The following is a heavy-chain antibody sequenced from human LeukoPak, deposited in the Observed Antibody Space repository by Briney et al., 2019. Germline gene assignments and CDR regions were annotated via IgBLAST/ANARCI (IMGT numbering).Heavy chain of an antibody. J-gene: IGHJ6*02. Sequence: GGSLRLSCAASGFTVSSYYMTWVRQAPGKGLEWVSVIYSGGSTYYADSVKGRVAISRDNSRNTVFLQMNSVRAEDTAVYYCARSYSNHLFGMDVWGQGTAVTVSS. CDR3: ARSYSNHLFGMDV. V-gene: IGHV3-66*01. D-gene: IGHD4-11*01. CDR1: GFTVSSYY. CDR2: IYSGGST.